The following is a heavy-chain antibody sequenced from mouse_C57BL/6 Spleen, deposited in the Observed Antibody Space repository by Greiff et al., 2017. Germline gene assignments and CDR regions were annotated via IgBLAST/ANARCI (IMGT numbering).Heavy chain of an antibody. D-gene: IGHD2-4*01. J-gene: IGHJ2*01. V-gene: IGHV1-81*01. CDR1: GYTFTSYG. Sequence: VQLQQSGAELVRPGASVKLSCKASGYTFTSYGISWVKQRTGQGLEWIGEIYPKSGNTYYNEKFKGKATVTADKSSSTAYMELRSQTAEDSAVYFCARVEDDYDYWGQGTTLTVSS. CDR3: ARVEDDYDY. CDR2: IYPKSGNT.